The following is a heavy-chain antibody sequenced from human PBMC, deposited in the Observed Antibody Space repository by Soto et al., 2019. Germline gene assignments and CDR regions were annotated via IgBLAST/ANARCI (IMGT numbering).Heavy chain of an antibody. D-gene: IGHD6-19*01. Sequence: SVKVSCKDSGYTFTVYYMHWVRQAPGQGLEWMGGIIPIFGTANYAQKFQGRVTITADESTSTAYMELSSLRSEDTAVYYCARDGYSSGWSDDACDIGGQGTMVTV. J-gene: IGHJ3*02. CDR3: ARDGYSSGWSDDACDI. CDR2: IIPIFGTA. V-gene: IGHV1-69*13. CDR1: GYTFTVYY.